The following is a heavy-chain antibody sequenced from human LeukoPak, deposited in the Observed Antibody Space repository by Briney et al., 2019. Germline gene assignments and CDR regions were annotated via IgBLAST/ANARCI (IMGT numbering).Heavy chain of an antibody. CDR3: ARGLYELGLDY. D-gene: IGHD3-3*01. Sequence: ASVKVSCKASRYTFTGYYMHWVRQAPGQGLEWMGRINPNSGGTNYAQKFQGRVTMSRDTSISTAYMELSRLRSDDTAVYYCARGLYELGLDYWGQGTLVTVSS. CDR2: INPNSGGT. J-gene: IGHJ4*02. CDR1: RYTFTGYY. V-gene: IGHV1-2*06.